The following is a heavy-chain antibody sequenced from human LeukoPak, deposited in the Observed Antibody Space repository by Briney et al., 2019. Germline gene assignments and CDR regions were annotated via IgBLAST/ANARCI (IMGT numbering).Heavy chain of an antibody. CDR2: INYSGSN. CDR1: GASISSSDYY. J-gene: IGHJ6*03. V-gene: IGHV4-39*02. CDR3: ATLTHSYYSDTSGYYPYYYMDV. Sequence: SETLSLTCSVSGASISSSDYYWGWIRQPPGKGLEWIGRINYSGSNYYNPSLKRRVTISVDTSKNHFSLRLTSMAAADTAVYYSATLTHSYYSDTSGYYPYYYMDVWGKGTTVTVSS. D-gene: IGHD3-22*01.